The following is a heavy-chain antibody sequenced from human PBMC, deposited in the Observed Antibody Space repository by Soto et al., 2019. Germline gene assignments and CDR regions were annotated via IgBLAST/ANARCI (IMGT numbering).Heavy chain of an antibody. D-gene: IGHD3-22*01. CDR3: AKDLNYYHSTGSFDT. CDR2: INWNSGSI. V-gene: IGHV3-9*01. Sequence: SLRLSCAASGXIFDEYSIHWVRQATGKGLEWVSGINWNSGSIGYADSVKGRFTISRDNARNYLYLEMNSLRADDSALSYCAKDLNYYHSTGSFDTWGQGTPVTVSS. CDR1: GXIFDEYS. J-gene: IGHJ4*02.